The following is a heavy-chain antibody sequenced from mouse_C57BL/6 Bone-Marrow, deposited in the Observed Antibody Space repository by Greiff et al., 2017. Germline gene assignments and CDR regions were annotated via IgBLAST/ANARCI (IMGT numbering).Heavy chain of an antibody. CDR2: ISSGGSYT. V-gene: IGHV5-6*01. CDR1: GFTFSSSG. D-gene: IGHD4-1*01. J-gene: IGHJ3*01. Sequence: EVQVVESGGDLVKPGGSLKLSCAASGFTFSSSGMSWVRQTPDKRLEWVATISSGGSYTYYPDSVKGRFTISRDNAKNTKYLPMSSLKSEDTAMYYCARLQTGTAWFAYWGQETLVTDSA. CDR3: ARLQTGTAWFAY.